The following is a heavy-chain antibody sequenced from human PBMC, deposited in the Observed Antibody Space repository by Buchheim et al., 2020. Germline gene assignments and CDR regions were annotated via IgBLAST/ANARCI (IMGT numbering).Heavy chain of an antibody. CDR1: GFTFSSYW. D-gene: IGHD3-3*01. J-gene: IGHJ6*02. CDR3: ARDWNYDFWSGYYYYGMDV. Sequence: EVQLVESGGGLVQPGGSLRLSCAASGFTFSSYWMSWVRQAPGKGLEWVANIKQDGSEKYYVDSVKGRFTISRANAKNSLYMQMNGLRAEDTAVYYCARDWNYDFWSGYYYYGMDVWGQGTT. CDR2: IKQDGSEK. V-gene: IGHV3-7*01.